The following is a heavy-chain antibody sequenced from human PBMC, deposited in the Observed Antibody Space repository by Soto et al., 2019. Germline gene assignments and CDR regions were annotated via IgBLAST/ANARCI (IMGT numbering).Heavy chain of an antibody. V-gene: IGHV1-18*04. CDR3: ARSRLQPDYYYYYGMDV. Sequence: ASVKVSCKASAYTFTSYGITWVRQAPGQGLEWMGWISAYNGNTNYAQKLQGRVTMTTDTSTSTAYMELRSLRSDDTAVYYCARSRLQPDYYYYYGMDVWGQGTTLTVYS. J-gene: IGHJ6*02. CDR1: AYTFTSYG. CDR2: ISAYNGNT. D-gene: IGHD4-4*01.